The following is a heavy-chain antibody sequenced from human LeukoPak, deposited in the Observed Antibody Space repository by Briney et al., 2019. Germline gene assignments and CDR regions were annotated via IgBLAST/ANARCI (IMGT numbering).Heavy chain of an antibody. D-gene: IGHD5-24*01. J-gene: IGHJ3*02. CDR3: ARYREGYNYVPHALDI. CDR2: IYASGNA. V-gene: IGHV4-61*02. Sequence: SETLSLTCTVSGASVSSSDYFWNWIRPPAGKGLEWIGRIYASGNADYNPSLRSRVAMSLATSTQQFSLNMNSVTAADSAVYFCARYREGYNYVPHALDIWGQGTVVTVSS. CDR1: GASVSSSDYF.